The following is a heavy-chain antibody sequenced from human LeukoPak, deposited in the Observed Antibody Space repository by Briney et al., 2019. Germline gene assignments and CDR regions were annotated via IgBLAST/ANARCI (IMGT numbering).Heavy chain of an antibody. D-gene: IGHD3-22*01. V-gene: IGHV4-39*07. CDR2: IYYSGST. Sequence: SETLSLTCTVSGGSISSSSYYWGWIRQPPGKGLEWIGSIYYSGSTYHNPSLKSRVTISVDTSKNQFSLKLSSVTAADTAIYYCARAPLYHYDSSGYLFDYWGQGTLVTVSS. J-gene: IGHJ4*02. CDR3: ARAPLYHYDSSGYLFDY. CDR1: GGSISSSSYY.